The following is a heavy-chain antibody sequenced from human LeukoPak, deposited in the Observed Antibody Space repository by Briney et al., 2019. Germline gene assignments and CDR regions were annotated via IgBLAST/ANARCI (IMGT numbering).Heavy chain of an antibody. V-gene: IGHV4-59*08. CDR1: GGSISSYY. Sequence: PSETLSLTCTVSGGSISSYYWSWIRQPPGKGLEWIGYIYYSGSTNYNPSLKSRVTISVDTSKNQFSLKLSSVTAADTAVYYCARHGLRSFSPDYWGQGTLVTVSS. D-gene: IGHD4-17*01. CDR2: IYYSGST. CDR3: ARHGLRSFSPDY. J-gene: IGHJ4*02.